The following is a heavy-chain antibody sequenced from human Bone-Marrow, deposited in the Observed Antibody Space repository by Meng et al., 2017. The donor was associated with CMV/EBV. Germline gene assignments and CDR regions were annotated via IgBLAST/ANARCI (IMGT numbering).Heavy chain of an antibody. J-gene: IGHJ4*02. CDR1: GFTFSSYE. Sequence: GESLKISCAASGFTFSSYEMNWVRQAPGKGLEWVSYISSSGSTIYYADSVKGRFTISRDNAKNSLYLQMNSLRAEDTAVYYCAREKRGIVVVPAAYREEFYFDYWGQGPLVTVSS. CDR2: ISSSGSTI. D-gene: IGHD2-2*01. V-gene: IGHV3-48*03. CDR3: AREKRGIVVVPAAYREEFYFDY.